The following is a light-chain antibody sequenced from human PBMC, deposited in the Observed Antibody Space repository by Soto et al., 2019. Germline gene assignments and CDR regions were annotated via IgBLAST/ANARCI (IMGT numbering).Light chain of an antibody. J-gene: IGKJ4*01. CDR1: QSVSSSY. Sequence: EIVLTQSPGTLPLSPGDRATLSCRASQSVSSSYLAWYQQKPGQAPRLLISGASSRATGIPDRFSGSGSGTDFTLTISRLDPEDFAVYFCQQYGSSPLTFGGGTKVEIK. CDR3: QQYGSSPLT. CDR2: GAS. V-gene: IGKV3-20*01.